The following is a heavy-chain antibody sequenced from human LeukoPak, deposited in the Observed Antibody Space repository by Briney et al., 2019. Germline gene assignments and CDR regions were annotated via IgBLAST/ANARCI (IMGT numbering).Heavy chain of an antibody. CDR1: GFTFSSYA. Sequence: GGSLRLSCAASGFTFSSYAMSWVRQAPGKGPEWVSTISGSGGNTYYADSVKGRFTISRDNSKNTLYLQMNSLRAEDTAVYYCAKTPRYCSSASCSILYGMDVWGQGTTVTVSS. CDR2: ISGSGGNT. J-gene: IGHJ6*02. V-gene: IGHV3-23*01. CDR3: AKTPRYCSSASCSILYGMDV. D-gene: IGHD2-2*01.